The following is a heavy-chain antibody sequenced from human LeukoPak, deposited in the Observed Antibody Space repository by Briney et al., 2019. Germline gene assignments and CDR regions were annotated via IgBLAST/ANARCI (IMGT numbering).Heavy chain of an antibody. V-gene: IGHV4-59*01. D-gene: IGHD6-6*01. CDR2: IYYSGST. J-gene: IGHJ4*02. Sequence: SETLSLTCTVSGGSISSYYWSWIQQPPGKGLEWIGYIYYSGSTNYNPSLKSRVTISVDTSKKQFSLKLSSVTAADTAVYYCARRGPGAGRYFDYWGQGTLVTVSS. CDR1: GGSISSYY. CDR3: ARRGPGAGRYFDY.